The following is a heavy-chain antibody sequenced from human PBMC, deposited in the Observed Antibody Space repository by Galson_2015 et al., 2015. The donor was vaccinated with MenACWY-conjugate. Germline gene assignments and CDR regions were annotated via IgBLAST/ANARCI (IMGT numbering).Heavy chain of an antibody. CDR2: IKEDGSER. CDR3: ARPVRVRLNVSVPYCFDH. J-gene: IGHJ4*02. Sequence: SLRLSCAASGFSLSHYWMSWVRQAPGKGLEWVANIKEDGSERYYVDSVKGRFTISRDNAKNSLFLQMNSLRAEDTAVYYCARPVRVRLNVSVPYCFDHWGQGTLVPVSS. D-gene: IGHD3-16*01. V-gene: IGHV3-7*03. CDR1: GFSLSHYW.